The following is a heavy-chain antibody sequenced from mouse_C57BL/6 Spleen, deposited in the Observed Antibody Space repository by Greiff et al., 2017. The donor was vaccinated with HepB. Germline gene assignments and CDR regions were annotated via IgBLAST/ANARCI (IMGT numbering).Heavy chain of an antibody. CDR1: GYTFTSYW. CDR3: TRSPAYYSNSHCYFDV. Sequence: VHVKQSGTVLARPGASVKMSCKTSGYTFTSYWMHWVKQRPGQGLEWIGAIYPGNSDTSYNQKFKGKAKLTAVTSASTAYMELSSLTNEDSAVYYCTRSPAYYSNSHCYFDVWGTETTVTVSS. CDR2: IYPGNSDT. V-gene: IGHV1-5*01. J-gene: IGHJ1*03. D-gene: IGHD2-5*01.